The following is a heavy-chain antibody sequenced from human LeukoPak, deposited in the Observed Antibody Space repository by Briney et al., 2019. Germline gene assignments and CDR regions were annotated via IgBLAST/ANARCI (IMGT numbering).Heavy chain of an antibody. V-gene: IGHV4-30-2*01. CDR3: ARAGDGYNSADAFDI. CDR2: IYHSGST. Sequence: PSETLSLTCAVSGGSFSSGGYSWSWIRQPPGKGLEWIGYIYHSGSTYYNPSLKSRVTISVDRSKNQFSLKLSSVTAADTAVYYCARAGDGYNSADAFDIWGQGTMVTVSS. CDR1: GGSFSSGGYS. J-gene: IGHJ3*02. D-gene: IGHD5-24*01.